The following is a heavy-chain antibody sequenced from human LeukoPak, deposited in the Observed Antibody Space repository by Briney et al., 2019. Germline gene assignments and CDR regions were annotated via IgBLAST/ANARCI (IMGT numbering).Heavy chain of an antibody. Sequence: SETLSLTCTVSGGSISSSSYYWGWIRQPPGKGLEWIGSIYYSGSTYYNPSLKSRVTISVDSSKNQFSLKLSSVTAADTAVYFCARLGEYQLHTPFYHWGQGILVTVSS. CDR3: ARLGEYQLHTPFYH. CDR1: GGSISSSSYY. D-gene: IGHD2-2*01. J-gene: IGHJ4*02. V-gene: IGHV4-39*01. CDR2: IYYSGST.